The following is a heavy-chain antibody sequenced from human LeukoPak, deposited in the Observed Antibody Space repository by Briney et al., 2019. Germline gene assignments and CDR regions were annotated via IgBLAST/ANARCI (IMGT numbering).Heavy chain of an antibody. J-gene: IGHJ4*02. V-gene: IGHV3-30*04. CDR3: TRDSARRDGYNFDY. Sequence: GGSLRLSCAASGFIFSTYAVHWVRQAPGKGLEWVALMSYDGSIKYYADSVKRRFPISRDNSKNTVYLQMNSLRTEDTAVYYCTRDSARRDGYNFDYWGQGTLVTVSS. D-gene: IGHD5-24*01. CDR2: MSYDGSIK. CDR1: GFIFSTYA.